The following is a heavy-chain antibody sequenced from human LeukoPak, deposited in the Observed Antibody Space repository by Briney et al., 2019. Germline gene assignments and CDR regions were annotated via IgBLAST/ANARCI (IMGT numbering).Heavy chain of an antibody. Sequence: GGSLRLSCAASGFTFSSYAMHWVRQAPGKWLEWVAVISYDGSNKYYADSVKGRFTISRDNSKNTLYLQMNSLRAEDTAVYYCAKDRGREKSYGLDYWGQGTLVTVSS. CDR1: GFTFSSYA. CDR2: ISYDGSNK. CDR3: AKDRGREKSYGLDY. V-gene: IGHV3-30*04. J-gene: IGHJ4*02. D-gene: IGHD5-18*01.